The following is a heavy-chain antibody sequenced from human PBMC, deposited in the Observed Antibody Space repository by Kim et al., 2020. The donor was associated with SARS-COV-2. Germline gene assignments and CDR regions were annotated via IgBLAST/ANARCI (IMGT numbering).Heavy chain of an antibody. CDR1: GYSFTSYW. CDR2: IYPGDSDT. Sequence: GESLKISCKGSGYSFTSYWIGWVRQMPGKGLEWMGIIYPGDSDTRYSPSFQGQVTISADKSISTAYLQWSSLKASDTAMYYCAGLGGDIAVGDAFDIWGQGTMVTVSS. D-gene: IGHD3-16*02. J-gene: IGHJ3*02. CDR3: AGLGGDIAVGDAFDI. V-gene: IGHV5-51*01.